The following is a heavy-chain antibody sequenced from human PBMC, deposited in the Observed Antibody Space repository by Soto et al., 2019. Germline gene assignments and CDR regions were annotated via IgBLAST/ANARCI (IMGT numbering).Heavy chain of an antibody. Sequence: SETLSLTCTVSGGSISSSSYYWGWIRQPPGKGLEWIGSIYYSGSTYYNPSLKSRVTISVDTSKNQFSLKLSSVTAADTAVYYCGGLSRFGELSYYSYGMELWGQGPTVTVS. CDR2: IYYSGST. D-gene: IGHD3-16*02. J-gene: IGHJ6*02. CDR1: GGSISSSSYY. CDR3: GGLSRFGELSYYSYGMEL. V-gene: IGHV4-39*01.